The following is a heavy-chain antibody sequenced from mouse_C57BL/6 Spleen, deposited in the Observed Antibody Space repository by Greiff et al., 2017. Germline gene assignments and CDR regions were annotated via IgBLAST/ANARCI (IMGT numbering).Heavy chain of an antibody. D-gene: IGHD6-1*01. V-gene: IGHV1-61*01. CDR1: GYTFTSHW. Sequence: QVQLQQPGAELVRPGSSVKLSCKASGYTFTSHWMDWVKQRPGRGVEWIGTIYSSVSEPHYNQKFTDKATLTVDKSASPAYSQLSGLTSWDSAVYYCARRGAIFYYAMDDWCQGTSVTAAS. CDR3: ARRGAIFYYAMDD. CDR2: IYSSVSEP. J-gene: IGHJ4*01.